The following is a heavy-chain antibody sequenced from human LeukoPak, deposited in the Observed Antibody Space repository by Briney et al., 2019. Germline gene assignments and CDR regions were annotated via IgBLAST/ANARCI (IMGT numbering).Heavy chain of an antibody. CDR3: AKGIAARPQYFQH. D-gene: IGHD6-6*01. CDR1: GFTFSSYA. Sequence: GGSLRLSCAASGFTFSSYAMSWVRQAPGKELEWVSAISGSGGSTYYADSVKGRFTISRDNSKNTLYLQMNSLRAEDTAVCYCAKGIAARPQYFQHWGQGTLVTVSS. V-gene: IGHV3-23*01. CDR2: ISGSGGST. J-gene: IGHJ1*01.